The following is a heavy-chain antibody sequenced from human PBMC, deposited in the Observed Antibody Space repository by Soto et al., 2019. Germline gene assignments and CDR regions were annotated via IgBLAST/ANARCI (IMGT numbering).Heavy chain of an antibody. CDR1: GGTFSSYA. Sequence: QVQLVQSGAEVKKPGSSVKVSCKASGGTFSSYAISWVRQAPGQGLEWMGGIIPIFGTANYAQKFQGRVTITADESTSTAYMELSSLRSEDTAVYYCARDRRAVTTIDYYYYCMDVWGQGTTVTVSS. J-gene: IGHJ6*02. CDR2: IIPIFGTA. V-gene: IGHV1-69*01. CDR3: ARDRRAVTTIDYYYYCMDV. D-gene: IGHD4-4*01.